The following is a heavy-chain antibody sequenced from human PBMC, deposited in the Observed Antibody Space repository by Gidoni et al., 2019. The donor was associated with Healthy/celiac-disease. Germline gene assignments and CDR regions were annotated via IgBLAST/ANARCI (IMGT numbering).Heavy chain of an antibody. D-gene: IGHD3-22*01. V-gene: IGHV3-33*01. CDR3: ARADSSGTGGFDY. CDR2: IWYDGSNK. J-gene: IGHJ4*02. Sequence: GLEWVAVIWYDGSNKYYADSMKGRFTISRDNSKNTLYLQMNSLRAEDTAVYYCARADSSGTGGFDYWGQGTLVTVSS.